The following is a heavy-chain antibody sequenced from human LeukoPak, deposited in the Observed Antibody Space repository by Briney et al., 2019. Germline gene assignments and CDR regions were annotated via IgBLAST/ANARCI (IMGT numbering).Heavy chain of an antibody. J-gene: IGHJ3*01. CDR2: ISDSYVT. CDR3: AREGELGRFNALDV. D-gene: IGHD1-26*01. CDR1: GFMFRTHE. V-gene: IGHV3-48*03. Sequence: GGSLRLSCVTSGFMFRTHEMNLVRPARGKGLEWIAYISDSYVTHYAESVKGRFTVSRDNAKSSVYLQMNSLRAEDTAMYFCAREGELGRFNALDVWGQGTMITVSS.